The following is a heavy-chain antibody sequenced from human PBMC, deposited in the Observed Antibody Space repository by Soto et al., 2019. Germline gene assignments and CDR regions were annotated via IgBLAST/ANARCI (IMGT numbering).Heavy chain of an antibody. J-gene: IGHJ5*02. CDR3: TRADVTVTLSVFDP. Sequence: QVQLVESGGGVVQPGRSLRLSCAASGFIFSSYPMHWVRQAPGKGLEWVAVISDDGSTKYYADSVKGRVTISRDNSKNTLYLQMNSLSAEDTAVYYCTRADVTVTLSVFDPWGQGTLVTVSS. D-gene: IGHD4-17*01. V-gene: IGHV3-30-3*01. CDR2: ISDDGSTK. CDR1: GFIFSSYP.